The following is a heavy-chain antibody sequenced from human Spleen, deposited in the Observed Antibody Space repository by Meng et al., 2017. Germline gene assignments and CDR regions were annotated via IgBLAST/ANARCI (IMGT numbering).Heavy chain of an antibody. D-gene: IGHD6-13*01. J-gene: IGHJ4*02. CDR3: ARGRGTGYSSSWYGVDY. CDR1: GYTFTSSD. V-gene: IGHV1-8*01. CDR2: MNPNSGNT. Sequence: QVEPLRAGAEGKTPGASVKVSCKASGYTFTSSDINWVRQATGQGLEWMGWMNPNSGNTGYAQKFQGRVTMTRDTSISTAYMELSSLRSEDTAVYYCARGRGTGYSSSWYGVDYWGQGTLVTVSS.